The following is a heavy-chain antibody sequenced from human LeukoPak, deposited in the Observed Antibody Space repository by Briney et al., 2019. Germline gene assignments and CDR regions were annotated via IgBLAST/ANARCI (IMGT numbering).Heavy chain of an antibody. CDR1: GFTLSDHY. J-gene: IGHJ4*02. V-gene: IGHV3-11*04. CDR2: ISDNGGHI. Sequence: TGGSLRLSCAASGFTLSDHYMGWVRQAPGKGLEWVSYISDNGGHIYYADSVKGRFTISRDNAKNSLYMQMSRLRAEDTAVYYCARAGEDSRGHYQDFDYWGQGTLVTVSS. CDR3: ARAGEDSRGHYQDFDY. D-gene: IGHD3-22*01.